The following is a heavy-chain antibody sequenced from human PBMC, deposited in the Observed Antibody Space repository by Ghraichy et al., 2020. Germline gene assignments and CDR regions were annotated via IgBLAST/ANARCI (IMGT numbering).Heavy chain of an antibody. D-gene: IGHD2-2*01. CDR3: ARFLGYCSTTSCYASDMDV. Sequence: WIGNIYYSGSTYYSPSLKSRVTISVDTAKNQFSLKLRSVTAADTAMYYCARFLGYCSTTSCYASDMDVWGQGTT. V-gene: IGHV4-39*01. J-gene: IGHJ6*02. CDR2: IYYSGST.